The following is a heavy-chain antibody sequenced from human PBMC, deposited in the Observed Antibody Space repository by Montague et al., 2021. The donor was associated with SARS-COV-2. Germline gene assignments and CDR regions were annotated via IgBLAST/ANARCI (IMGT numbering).Heavy chain of an antibody. Sequence: SETLSLTCAVHGGSFSTYSWNWIRQPPGKGLEWIGEIHHGGSTNYNPSLKSRVTISADTSKNQFSLKLTSVAAADTAVYYCARLGDGVVPSPILGVGPYYTCSYMDGWGKGTPVTVSS. CDR1: GGSFSTYS. CDR2: IHHGGST. V-gene: IGHV4-34*01. CDR3: ARLGDGVVPSPILGVGPYYTCSYMDG. D-gene: IGHD3-10*01. J-gene: IGHJ6*03.